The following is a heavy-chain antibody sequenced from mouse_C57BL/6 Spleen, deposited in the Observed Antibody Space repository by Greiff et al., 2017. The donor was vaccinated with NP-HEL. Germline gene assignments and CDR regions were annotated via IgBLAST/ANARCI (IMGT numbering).Heavy chain of an antibody. CDR2: IHPNSGST. CDR1: GYTFTSYW. V-gene: IGHV1-64*01. Sequence: QVQLQQPGAELVKPGASVKLSCKASGYTFTSYWMHWVKQRPGQGLEWIGMIHPNSGSTNYNEKFKSKATLTVDKSSSTAYMQLSSLTSEDSAVYYCALGYPGWFAYWGQGTLVTVSA. CDR3: ALGYPGWFAY. J-gene: IGHJ3*01. D-gene: IGHD2-2*01.